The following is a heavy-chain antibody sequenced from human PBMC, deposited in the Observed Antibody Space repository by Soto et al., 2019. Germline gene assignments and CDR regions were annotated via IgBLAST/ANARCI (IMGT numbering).Heavy chain of an antibody. J-gene: IGHJ6*02. CDR2: ISAYNGNT. D-gene: IGHD4-17*01. CDR3: ARDRRGDYVDYYYGIDV. V-gene: IGHV1-18*01. Sequence: ASVKVSCKASGYTFTSYGISWVRQAPGQGLEWMGWISAYNGNTNYAQKLQGRVTMTTDTSTSTAYMELRSLRSDDTAVYYCARDRRGDYVDYYYGIDVWGQGTTVTVSS. CDR1: GYTFTSYG.